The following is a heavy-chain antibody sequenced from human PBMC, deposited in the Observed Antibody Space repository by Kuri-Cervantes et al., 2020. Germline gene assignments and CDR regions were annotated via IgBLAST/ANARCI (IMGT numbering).Heavy chain of an antibody. V-gene: IGHV1-3*04. J-gene: IGHJ3*02. CDR1: GYTFTSYA. D-gene: IGHD3-3*01. Sequence: ASVKVSCKASGYTFTSYAIHWVRQAPGQRLEWMGWINTGNGKTKYSQKFQGRVTITRDTSASTAYMDLSSLRSEDTAVYYCARGRYDFWSGCFDIWGQGTMVTVSS. CDR2: INTGNGKT. CDR3: ARGRYDFWSGCFDI.